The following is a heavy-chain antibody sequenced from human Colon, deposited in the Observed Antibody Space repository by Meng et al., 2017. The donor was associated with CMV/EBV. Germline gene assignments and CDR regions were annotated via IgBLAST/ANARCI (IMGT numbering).Heavy chain of an antibody. J-gene: IGHJ4*02. CDR3: ARSGSFFDY. V-gene: IGHV3-21*01. CDR2: TSGATSDK. D-gene: IGHD5-12*01. CDR1: GFNFRTYA. Sequence: LSCATSGFNFRTYARNWVRQAPGKGLEWVASTSGATSDKYYAGSVKGRFSISRDNAKNVLYLQMDNLRAEDTAIYYCARSGSFFDYWGQGTLVTVSS.